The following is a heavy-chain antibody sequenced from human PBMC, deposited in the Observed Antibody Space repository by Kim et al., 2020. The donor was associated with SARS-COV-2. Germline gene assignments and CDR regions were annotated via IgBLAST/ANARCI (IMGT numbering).Heavy chain of an antibody. D-gene: IGHD3-9*01. CDR2: ISYDGSNK. CDR3: AKEDYDILTGYELASYY. V-gene: IGHV3-30*18. J-gene: IGHJ6*01. CDR1: GFTFSSYG. Sequence: GGSLRLSCAASGFTFSSYGMHWVRQAPGKGLEWVAVISYDGSNKYYADSVKGRFTISRDNSKNTLYLQMNSLRAEDTAVYYCAKEDYDILTGYELASYY.